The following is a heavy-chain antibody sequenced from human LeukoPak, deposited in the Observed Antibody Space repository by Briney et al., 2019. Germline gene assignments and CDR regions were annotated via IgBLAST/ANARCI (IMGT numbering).Heavy chain of an antibody. Sequence: NPSETLSLTCTVSGGSISSYYWSWIRQPPGKGLEWIGYIYYSGSTNYNPSLKSRVTISVDTSKNQFSLKLSSVTAADTAVYYCAKTSWNHDAFDIWGQGTMVTVSS. CDR3: AKTSWNHDAFDI. CDR2: IYYSGST. J-gene: IGHJ3*02. CDR1: GGSISSYY. D-gene: IGHD1-1*01. V-gene: IGHV4-59*01.